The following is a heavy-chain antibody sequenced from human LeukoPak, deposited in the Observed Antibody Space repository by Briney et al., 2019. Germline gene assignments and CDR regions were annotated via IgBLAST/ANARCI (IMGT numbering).Heavy chain of an antibody. CDR3: ARARNPYGSGSYYSKDDAFDI. CDR1: GFTFSSYA. J-gene: IGHJ3*02. D-gene: IGHD3-10*01. CDR2: ISYDGSNK. V-gene: IGHV3-30-3*01. Sequence: GGSLRLSCAASGFTFSSYAMHWVRKAPGKGLEWVAVISYDGSNKYYADSVKGRFTISRDNSKNTLYLQMNSLRAEDTAVYYCARARNPYGSGSYYSKDDAFDIWGQGTMVTVSS.